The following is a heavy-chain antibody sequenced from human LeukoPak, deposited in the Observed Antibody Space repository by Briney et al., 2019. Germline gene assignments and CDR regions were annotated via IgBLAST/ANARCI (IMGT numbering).Heavy chain of an antibody. CDR1: GYTFTGYY. D-gene: IGHD3-3*01. CDR2: INPNSGGT. Sequence: ASVKVSCKASGYTFTGYYMHWVRQAPGQGLEWMGWINPNSGGTNYAQKFQGRVTITRDTSISTAYMELSRLRSDDTAVYYCARDSSRLTIFGVPYGMDVWGQGTTVTVSS. V-gene: IGHV1-2*02. CDR3: ARDSSRLTIFGVPYGMDV. J-gene: IGHJ6*02.